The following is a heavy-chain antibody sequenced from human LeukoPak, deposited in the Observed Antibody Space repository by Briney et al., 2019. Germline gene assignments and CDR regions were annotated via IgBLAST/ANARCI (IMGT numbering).Heavy chain of an antibody. CDR2: IYYSGST. D-gene: IGHD3-16*01. V-gene: IGHV4-59*01. J-gene: IGHJ4*02. CDR3: ARDRYDYVWGSYVPTYYFDY. CDR1: GFTFSSYA. Sequence: GSLRLSCAASGFTFSSYAMSWIRQPPGKGLEWIGYIYYSGSTNYNPSLKSRVTISVDTSKNQFSLKLSSVTAADTAVYYCARDRYDYVWGSYVPTYYFDYWGQGTLVTVSS.